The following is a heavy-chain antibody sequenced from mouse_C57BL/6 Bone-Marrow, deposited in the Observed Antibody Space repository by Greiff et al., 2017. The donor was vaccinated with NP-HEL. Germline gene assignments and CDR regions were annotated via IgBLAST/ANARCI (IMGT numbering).Heavy chain of an antibody. V-gene: IGHV1-64*01. CDR1: GYTFTSYW. J-gene: IGHJ2*01. Sequence: QVQLQQPGAELLKPGASVKLSCKASGYTFTSYWMHWVKQRPGQGLEWIGMIHPNSGSTNYNEKFKSKATLTVDKSSSTAYMQLSSLTSEDSAVYYCARPPIYYDFDYWGQGTTLTVSS. CDR3: ARPPIYYDFDY. D-gene: IGHD2-4*01. CDR2: IHPNSGST.